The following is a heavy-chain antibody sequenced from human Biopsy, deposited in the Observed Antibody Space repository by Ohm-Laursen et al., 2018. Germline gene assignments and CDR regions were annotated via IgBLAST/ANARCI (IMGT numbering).Heavy chain of an antibody. J-gene: IGHJ6*02. CDR2: DCWDDYK. D-gene: IGHD2-8*01. V-gene: IGHV2-70*12. CDR1: GFSLSARVKC. Sequence: TQTLTLTFSFSGFSLSARVKCVSWIRQAPGKALEWLAPDCWDDYKDYSESSQTKLSIHKDTLYDQGGLTVNNLDPADTAPYYCARTPILNGVSGLVYRHPRHLQGMDVWGQGIAVTVS. CDR3: ARTPILNGVSGLVYRHPRHLQGMDV.